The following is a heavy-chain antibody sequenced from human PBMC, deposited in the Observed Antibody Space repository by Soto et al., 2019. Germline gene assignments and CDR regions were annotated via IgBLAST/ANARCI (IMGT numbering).Heavy chain of an antibody. CDR1: GGTFSSYA. V-gene: IGHV1-69*13. J-gene: IGHJ6*02. CDR2: IIPIFGTA. CDR3: ARVRDYYDSSDPPYYYGMDV. D-gene: IGHD3-22*01. Sequence: SVKVSCKASGGTFSSYAISWVRQAPGQGLEWMGGIIPIFGTANYAQKFQGRVTITADESTSTAYMELSSLRSEDTAVYYCARVRDYYDSSDPPYYYGMDVWGQGTTVTVSS.